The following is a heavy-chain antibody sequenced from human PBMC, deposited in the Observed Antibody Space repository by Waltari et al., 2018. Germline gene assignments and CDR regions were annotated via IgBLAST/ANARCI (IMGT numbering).Heavy chain of an antibody. J-gene: IGHJ4*02. V-gene: IGHV3-72*01. CDR3: ARDLDGDSNLDY. Sequence: EVQLVESGGGLVQPGGSLSLACAASVFPFSDHDMDWVRQAPEKGLEWVGRSRNKAHSYTTEYAASVKGRFTISRDDSENSLYLQMNSLKTEDTAVYYCARDLDGDSNLDYWGQGTLVTVSS. D-gene: IGHD2-21*02. CDR1: VFPFSDHD. CDR2: SRNKAHSYTT.